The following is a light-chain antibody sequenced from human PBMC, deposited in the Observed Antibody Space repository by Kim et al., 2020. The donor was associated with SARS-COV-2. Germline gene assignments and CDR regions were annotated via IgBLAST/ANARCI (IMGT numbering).Light chain of an antibody. J-gene: IGKJ4*01. V-gene: IGKV3-15*01. CDR2: GAS. Sequence: EMVMTQSPATLSVSPGERATLSCRASQSVRSNLAWYQQKPGQSPRLIIYGASTRATGVPARFSGSGSGTEFSLTISSLQSEDFVVYYCQQYDRWPLTFGGGTKVDIK. CDR1: QSVRSN. CDR3: QQYDRWPLT.